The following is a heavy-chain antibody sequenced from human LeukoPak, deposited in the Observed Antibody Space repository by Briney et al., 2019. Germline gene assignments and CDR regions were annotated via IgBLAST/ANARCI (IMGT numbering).Heavy chain of an antibody. Sequence: ASVKVSCKASGYTFTGYYMHWVRQAPGQGLEWMGWINPNSGGTNYAQKFQGRVTMTRDTSISTAYMELSRLRSDDTAVYYCARRRYYDSSGYYAPFDYWGQGTLVTVSS. V-gene: IGHV1-2*02. D-gene: IGHD3-22*01. CDR3: ARRRYYDSSGYYAPFDY. J-gene: IGHJ4*02. CDR1: GYTFTGYY. CDR2: INPNSGGT.